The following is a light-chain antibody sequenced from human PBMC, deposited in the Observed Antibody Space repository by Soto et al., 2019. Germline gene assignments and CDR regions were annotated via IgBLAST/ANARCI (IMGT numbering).Light chain of an antibody. J-gene: IGLJ1*01. CDR3: CSYAGRYTYV. Sequence: QSVLTQPPSASGTPGQRVTISCSGSSSNIGSNYVYWYQQVPGTAPKLLIYRNNQRPSGVPDRFSGSKSGTSASLAISGLRSEDEADYYCCSYAGRYTYVFGSGTKVTVL. CDR2: RNN. V-gene: IGLV1-47*01. CDR1: SSNIGSNY.